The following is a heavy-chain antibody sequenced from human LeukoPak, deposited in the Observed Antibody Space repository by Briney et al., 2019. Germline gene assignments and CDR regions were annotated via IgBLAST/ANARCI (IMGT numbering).Heavy chain of an antibody. V-gene: IGHV1-69*04. CDR3: ASAPKRVWFGDPGPFDY. Sequence: SVKVSCKASGGTFSSYAISWVRQAPGQGLEWMGRIIPILGIASYAQKFQGRVTITADKSTSTAYMELSSLRSEDTAVYYCASAPKRVWFGDPGPFDYWGQGTLVTVSS. CDR2: IIPILGIA. J-gene: IGHJ4*02. CDR1: GGTFSSYA. D-gene: IGHD3-10*01.